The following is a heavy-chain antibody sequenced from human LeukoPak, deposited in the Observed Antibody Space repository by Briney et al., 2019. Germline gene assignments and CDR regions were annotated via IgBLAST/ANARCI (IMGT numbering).Heavy chain of an antibody. CDR2: ISANTGKT. D-gene: IGHD6-13*01. J-gene: IGHJ4*02. CDR3: AKVAGDRMDY. Sequence: ASVKVSCKASGYTFATYGFCWVRQAPGHGLEWMGWISANTGKTDYAQRYQGRVTLTTDTSTSTAYMELRSLRPDDTAVYYCAKVAGDRMDYWGQGTLVPVSS. CDR1: GYTFATYG. V-gene: IGHV1-18*01.